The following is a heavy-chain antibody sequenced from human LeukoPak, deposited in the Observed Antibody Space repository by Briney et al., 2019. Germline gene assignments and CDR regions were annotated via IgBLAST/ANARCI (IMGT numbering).Heavy chain of an antibody. V-gene: IGHV3-48*02. CDR1: GFTFSSYN. CDR3: ARDQYYYDSSGYYICYFEL. Sequence: GGSLRLSCAASGFTFSSYNLNWVRQAPGKGLEWVSYISSSSSTIYYADSVKGRFTISRDNAKNSLYLQMNSLRDEDTAVYYCARDQYYYDSSGYYICYFELWGPGTPVTVSS. D-gene: IGHD3-22*01. J-gene: IGHJ2*01. CDR2: ISSSSSTI.